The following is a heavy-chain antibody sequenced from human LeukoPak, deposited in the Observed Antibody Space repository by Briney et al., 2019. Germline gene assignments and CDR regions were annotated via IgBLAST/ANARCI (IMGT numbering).Heavy chain of an antibody. V-gene: IGHV4-34*01. CDR2: INHSGST. J-gene: IGHJ5*02. CDR1: GGSFSGYY. Sequence: SETLSLTCAVYGGSFSGYYWSWIRQPPGKGLEWIGEINHSGSTNYNPSLKSRVTISVDTSKNQFSLKLSSVTAADTAVYYCARGKHCSSTSCYNGIYWFDPRGQGTLVTVSS. CDR3: ARGKHCSSTSCYNGIYWFDP. D-gene: IGHD2-2*02.